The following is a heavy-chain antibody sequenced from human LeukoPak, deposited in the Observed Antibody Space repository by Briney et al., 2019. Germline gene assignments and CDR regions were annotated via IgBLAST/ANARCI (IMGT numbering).Heavy chain of an antibody. J-gene: IGHJ4*02. Sequence: AGESLKISCKGSGYSFNSYWLGWVRQAPGKGLEWVANIKEDGSDKYYVDSVKGRFTISRDNAKNSLYLQMNSLRAEDTAVYYCARGKLYYFDYWGQGTLVTVSS. CDR1: GYSFNSYW. CDR3: ARGKLYYFDY. CDR2: IKEDGSDK. V-gene: IGHV3-7*05.